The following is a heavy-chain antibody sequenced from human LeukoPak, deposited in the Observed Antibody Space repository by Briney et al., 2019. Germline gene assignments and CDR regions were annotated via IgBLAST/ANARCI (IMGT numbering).Heavy chain of an antibody. CDR1: GFTFSSYS. Sequence: GGSLRLSCAASGFTFSSYSMNWVRQAPGKGLEWVSSISSSSSNIYYADSVKGRFTIYIDNAKNSLYLQMNRLRVEDTAVYYCARCTTGRTFGSLREIKRSREIDYWGQGTLVTVSS. D-gene: IGHD1-1*01. CDR3: ARCTTGRTFGSLREIKRSREIDY. CDR2: ISSSSSNI. V-gene: IGHV3-21*01. J-gene: IGHJ4*02.